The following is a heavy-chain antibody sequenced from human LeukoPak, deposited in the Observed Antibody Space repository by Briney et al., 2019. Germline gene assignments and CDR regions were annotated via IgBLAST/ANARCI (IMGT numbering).Heavy chain of an antibody. CDR3: ARDLYGSGSFGY. Sequence: ASVKVSCKASGYTFTDCYMHWVRQAPGQGLEWMGWINPNSGGTNYAQKFQGRVTMTRDTSISTAYMELSSLKSDDTAVYYCARDLYGSGSFGYWGQGTLVTVSS. V-gene: IGHV1-2*02. D-gene: IGHD3-10*01. CDR1: GYTFTDCY. J-gene: IGHJ4*02. CDR2: INPNSGGT.